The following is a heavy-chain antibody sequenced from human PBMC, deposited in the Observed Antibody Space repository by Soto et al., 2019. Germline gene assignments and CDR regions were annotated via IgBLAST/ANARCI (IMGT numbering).Heavy chain of an antibody. CDR1: GFTFSNYW. CDR2: INSDGSSA. D-gene: IGHD3-22*01. V-gene: IGHV3-74*01. J-gene: IGHJ6*02. Sequence: GGSLRLSCAASGFTFSNYWMYWVRQVPGKGLVWVSHINSDGSSANYADSVKGRFTISRDNSKNTLYLQMNSLRAEDTAVYYCVRRGYYDTSGYYGYYYYAMDVWGQGTTVTVSS. CDR3: VRRGYYDTSGYYGYYYYAMDV.